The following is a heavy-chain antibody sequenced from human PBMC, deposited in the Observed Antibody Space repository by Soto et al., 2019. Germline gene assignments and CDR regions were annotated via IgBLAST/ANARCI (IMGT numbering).Heavy chain of an antibody. Sequence: PSETLSLTCAVYGGSFSGYSWSWIRQPPGKRLEWIGEIDDRGSTKSNPSLKSRLTVSLDPSENQFSLKLSSVTAADTAVYYCARGRAGYCDGGSCYAWGQGTLVTVSS. CDR2: IDDRGST. CDR1: GGSFSGYS. V-gene: IGHV4-34*01. CDR3: ARGRAGYCDGGSCYA. D-gene: IGHD2-15*01. J-gene: IGHJ5*02.